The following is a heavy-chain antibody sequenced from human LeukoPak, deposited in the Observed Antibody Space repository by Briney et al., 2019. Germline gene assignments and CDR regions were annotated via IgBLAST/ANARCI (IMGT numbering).Heavy chain of an antibody. CDR1: GGSIISGDYS. J-gene: IGHJ5*02. CDR3: ARSENYDVLTGRPPNWFDR. V-gene: IGHV4-30-2*01. D-gene: IGHD3-9*01. CDR2: IYYRGST. Sequence: SETLSLTCTVSGGSIISGDYSWSWIRQPPGKGREWIGYIYYRGSTYYNPSLKSRIAISVDRSRNQFSLKLTSVTAADTAFYYCARSENYDVLTGRPPNWFDRWGQGTRVTVSS.